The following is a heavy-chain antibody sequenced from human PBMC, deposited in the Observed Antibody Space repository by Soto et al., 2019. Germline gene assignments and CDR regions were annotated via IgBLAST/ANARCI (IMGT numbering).Heavy chain of an antibody. CDR3: ARSMVRGVIITHHFDY. V-gene: IGHV3-64*01. Sequence: GGSLRLSCAASGFTFSSYAMHWVRQAPGKGLEYVSAISSNGGSTYYANSVKGRFTISRDNSKNTLYLQMGSLRAEDMAVYYCARSMVRGVIITHHFDYWGQGTLVTVSS. J-gene: IGHJ4*02. CDR2: ISSNGGST. CDR1: GFTFSSYA. D-gene: IGHD3-10*01.